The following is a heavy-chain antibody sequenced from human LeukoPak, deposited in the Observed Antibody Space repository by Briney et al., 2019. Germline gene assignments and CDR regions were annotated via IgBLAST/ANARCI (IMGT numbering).Heavy chain of an antibody. CDR1: GGTFSSYT. D-gene: IGHD2-15*01. Sequence: ASVKVSCKASGGTFSSYTISWVRQAPGQGLEWMERIIPILGIANYAQKFQGRVTITADKSTSTAYMELSSLRSEDTAVYYCARAYYCSGGSCYYWFDPWGQGTLVTVSS. CDR2: IIPILGIA. CDR3: ARAYYCSGGSCYYWFDP. V-gene: IGHV1-69*02. J-gene: IGHJ5*02.